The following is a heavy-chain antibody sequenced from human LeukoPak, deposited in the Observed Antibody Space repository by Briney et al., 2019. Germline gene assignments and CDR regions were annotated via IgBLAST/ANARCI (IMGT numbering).Heavy chain of an antibody. V-gene: IGHV3-15*01. CDR1: GFTFSSYA. Sequence: PGRSLRLSCAASGFTFSSYAMHWVRQAPGKGLEWVGRIKSKTDGGTTDYAAPVKGGFTISRDDSKNTLYLQMNSLKTEDTAVYYCTTDTTWYQLLTNYWGQGTLVTVSS. CDR3: TTDTTWYQLLTNY. CDR2: IKSKTDGGTT. D-gene: IGHD2-2*01. J-gene: IGHJ4*02.